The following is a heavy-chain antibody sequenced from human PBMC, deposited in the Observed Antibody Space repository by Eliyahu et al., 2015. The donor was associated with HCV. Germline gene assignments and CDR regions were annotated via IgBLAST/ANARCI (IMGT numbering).Heavy chain of an antibody. Sequence: QLQLQESGPGLVKPSETLSLTCTVSGGSISSSXYYWGWIRQPPGKGLEWIGSIYYSGSTYYNPSLKSRVTISVDTSKNQFSLKLSSVTAADTAVYYCARHQALPGNWNYGDIWGQGTMVTVSS. V-gene: IGHV4-39*01. CDR1: GGSISSSXYY. CDR3: ARHQALPGNWNYGDI. D-gene: IGHD1-7*01. CDR2: IYYSGST. J-gene: IGHJ3*02.